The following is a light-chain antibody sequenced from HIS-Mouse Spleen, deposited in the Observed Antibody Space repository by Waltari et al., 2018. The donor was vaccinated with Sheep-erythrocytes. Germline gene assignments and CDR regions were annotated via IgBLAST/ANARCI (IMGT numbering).Light chain of an antibody. CDR1: SSDVGGYNY. J-gene: IGLJ1*01. CDR2: EFS. V-gene: IGLV2-11*01. Sequence: QSALTQPRSVSGSPGQSVTISCTGTSSDVGGYNYVSWYQQHPGKAPKLMIYEFSKWPSGVPDRFSGSKYGNTASLTISGLQAEDEADYYCCSYAGSYNHVFATGTKVTVL. CDR3: CSYAGSYNHV.